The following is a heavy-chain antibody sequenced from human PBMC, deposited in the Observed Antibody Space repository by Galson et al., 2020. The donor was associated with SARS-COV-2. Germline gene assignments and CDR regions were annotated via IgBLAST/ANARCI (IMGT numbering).Heavy chain of an antibody. CDR3: ARDRVLLWFGEHHLNYYYYGMDV. CDR2: IYYSGST. J-gene: IGHJ6*02. V-gene: IGHV4-31*03. Sequence: SETLSLTCTVSGGSISSGGYYWSWIRQHPGKGLEWIGYIYYSGSTYYNPSLKSRVTISVDTSKNQFSLKLSSVTAADTAVYYCARDRVLLWFGEHHLNYYYYGMDVWGQGTTVTVSS. D-gene: IGHD3-10*01. CDR1: GGSISSGGYY.